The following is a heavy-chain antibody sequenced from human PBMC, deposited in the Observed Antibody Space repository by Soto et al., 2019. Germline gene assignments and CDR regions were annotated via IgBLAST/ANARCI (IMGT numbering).Heavy chain of an antibody. V-gene: IGHV3-23*01. CDR2: ISGSGGST. Sequence: EVQLLESGGGLVQPGGSLRLSCAASGFTFSSYAMSWVRQAPGKGLEWVSAISGSGGSTYYADSMKGRFTISRDNSKNTRYLQMNSRRAEDTAVYYCAKDGRSSSLDYWGQGTLVTVSS. CDR3: AKDGRSSSLDY. J-gene: IGHJ4*02. CDR1: GFTFSSYA. D-gene: IGHD6-6*01.